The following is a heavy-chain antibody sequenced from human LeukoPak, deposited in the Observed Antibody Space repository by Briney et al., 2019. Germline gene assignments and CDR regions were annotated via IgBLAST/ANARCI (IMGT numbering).Heavy chain of an antibody. CDR2: INHSGST. V-gene: IGHV4-34*01. J-gene: IGHJ4*02. CDR1: GGSFSGYY. D-gene: IGHD4-11*01. Sequence: SETLSLTCAVYGGSFSGYYWSWIRQPPGEGLEWIGEINHSGSTNYNPSLKSRVTISVDTSKNQFSLKLSSVTAADTAVYYCARGYNWGQGTLVTVSS. CDR3: ARGYN.